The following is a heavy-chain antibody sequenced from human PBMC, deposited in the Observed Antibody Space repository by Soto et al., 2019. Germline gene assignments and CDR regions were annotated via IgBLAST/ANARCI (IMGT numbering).Heavy chain of an antibody. CDR2: IRSKANTYAT. J-gene: IGHJ4*02. D-gene: IGHD3-3*01. V-gene: IGHV3-73*02. Sequence: EVQLVESGGGLVQPGGSLKLSCAASGFIFSGSAIHWVGQASGKGLEWVGRIRSKANTYATAYAVSVKGRFTISRDESRNSAYLQMNSRKTEDTAVYYCARGFYDFWSGHRNRLDYWGQGTVVTVSS. CDR3: ARGFYDFWSGHRNRLDY. CDR1: GFIFSGSA.